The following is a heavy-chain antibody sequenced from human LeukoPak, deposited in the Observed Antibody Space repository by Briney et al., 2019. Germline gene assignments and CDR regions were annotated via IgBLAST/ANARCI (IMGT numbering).Heavy chain of an antibody. D-gene: IGHD3-10*01. CDR1: GFTFSSYG. CDR3: AKDPDGTMVRGVIIMYFDH. Sequence: GGTLRLSCATSGFTFSSYGMSWVRQAPGKGLEWVSSISASGGSTNCADSVKGRFTISRDNSRNTLYLQMNSLRAEDTAVYYCAKDPDGTMVRGVIIMYFDHWGQGTLVTVSS. V-gene: IGHV3-23*01. J-gene: IGHJ4*02. CDR2: ISASGGST.